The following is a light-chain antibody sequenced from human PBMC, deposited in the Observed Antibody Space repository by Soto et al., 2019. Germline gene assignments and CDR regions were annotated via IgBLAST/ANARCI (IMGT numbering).Light chain of an antibody. V-gene: IGKV3-20*01. Sequence: EVVLTQSPGTLSLSPGERATLSCRASQSVAANYLAWYQRKRGQAPRLLIYGASSRATGIPDRFSGSGSGTDFTLTISRLEPEDFSVYYCQQYGSSPPWTFGQGTKVEIK. CDR3: QQYGSSPPWT. J-gene: IGKJ1*01. CDR1: QSVAANY. CDR2: GAS.